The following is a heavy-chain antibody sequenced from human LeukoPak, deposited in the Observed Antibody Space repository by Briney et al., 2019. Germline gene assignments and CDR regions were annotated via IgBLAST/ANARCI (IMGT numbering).Heavy chain of an antibody. D-gene: IGHD1-26*01. V-gene: IGHV3-30*04. CDR2: ISYDGSNK. CDR1: GFTFSSYA. J-gene: IGHJ6*03. CDR3: ARVGARAAYFYHMDV. Sequence: GRSLRLSCAASGFTFSSYAMHWVRQAPGKGLEWVAVISYDGSNKYYADSVKGRFTISRDNSKNTLYLQMNSLRAEDTAVYYCARVGARAAYFYHMDVWGEGATVTVS.